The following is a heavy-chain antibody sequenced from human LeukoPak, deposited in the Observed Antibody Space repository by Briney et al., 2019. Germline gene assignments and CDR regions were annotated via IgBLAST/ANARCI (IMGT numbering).Heavy chain of an antibody. J-gene: IGHJ4*02. CDR3: ARDRGDYYFDY. CDR1: GFTFDDYA. CDR2: ISWNSGSI. Sequence: GGSLRLSCAASGFTFDDYAMHWVRQAPGKGLEWVSGISWNSGSIGYADSVKGRFTISRDNAKNSLYLQMNSLRAEDTAVYYCARDRGDYYFDYWGQGTLVTVSS. V-gene: IGHV3-9*01. D-gene: IGHD4-17*01.